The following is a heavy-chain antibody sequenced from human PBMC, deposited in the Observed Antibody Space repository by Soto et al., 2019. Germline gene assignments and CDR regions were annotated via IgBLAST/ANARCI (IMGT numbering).Heavy chain of an antibody. CDR2: IYYSGST. V-gene: IGHV4-31*03. Sequence: QVQLQESGPGLVKPSQTLSLTCTVSGGSISSGGYYWSWIRQHPGKGLEWIGYIYYSGSTYYNPSLKRRVTTSVDTSKNQFSLKLSSVTAADTAVYYCARVKKYWDSSGNWFDPWGQGTLVTVSS. J-gene: IGHJ5*02. D-gene: IGHD3-22*01. CDR3: ARVKKYWDSSGNWFDP. CDR1: GGSISSGGYY.